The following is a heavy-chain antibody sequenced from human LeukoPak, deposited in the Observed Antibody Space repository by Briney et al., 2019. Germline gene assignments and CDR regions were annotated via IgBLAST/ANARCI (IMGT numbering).Heavy chain of an antibody. D-gene: IGHD3-10*01. CDR2: ISDRGGIT. Sequence: GGALRLSCAACGFTFSRYAMRWGREAPGKGVEWVSDISDRGGITYYADSVKARFTISRDNSKTTLYLQMNSLRAEDTAVYYCAKAMAPFYVYFDYWGQGTLVTVSS. CDR3: AKAMAPFYVYFDY. V-gene: IGHV3-23*01. CDR1: GFTFSRYA. J-gene: IGHJ4*02.